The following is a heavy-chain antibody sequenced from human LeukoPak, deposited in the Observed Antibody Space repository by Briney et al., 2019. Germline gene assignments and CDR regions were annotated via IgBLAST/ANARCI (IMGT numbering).Heavy chain of an antibody. V-gene: IGHV4-59*01. D-gene: IGHD3-16*01. CDR1: GASMTNTY. CDR3: ASAPYYYYMAV. J-gene: IGHJ6*03. CDR2: DHYGGGT. Sequence: SETLSLTCTVSGASMTNTYWTWIRQPPGKGLEWIGYDHYGGGTNYNPSLNSRVTISIDTTKNHVSLKQRSVTAADTAVYYCASAPYYYYMAVWGKGTTVTVSS.